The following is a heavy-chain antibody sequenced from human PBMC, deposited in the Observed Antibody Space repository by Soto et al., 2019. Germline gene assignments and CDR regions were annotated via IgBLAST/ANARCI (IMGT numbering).Heavy chain of an antibody. Sequence: SETLSLTCTVSGGSITYINSHYCSWFRLPPGKGLEWIGYISDSAYTRYNPSLKGRVAISVDTPKNQLSLRLSSVTAADTAVYYCGRQPGHCGSTTCFGYYSVDVWGQGTTVTVSS. V-gene: IGHV4-59*08. CDR1: GGSITYINSHY. J-gene: IGHJ6*02. D-gene: IGHD2-2*01. CDR3: GRQPGHCGSTTCFGYYSVDV. CDR2: ISDSAYT.